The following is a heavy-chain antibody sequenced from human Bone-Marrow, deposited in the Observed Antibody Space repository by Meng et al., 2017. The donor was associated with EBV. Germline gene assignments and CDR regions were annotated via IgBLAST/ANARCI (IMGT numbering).Heavy chain of an antibody. CDR3: ARDRHPRAFDY. Sequence: QLGESGGCLILPGGSLRLSCAASGFTVSSNYMSWVRQAPGRGLEWVSVIYSDGSTYYADSVRGRFTISRDDSKNTLYLQMNSLRAEDTAVYYCARDRHPRAFDYWGQGTLVTVSS. CDR2: IYSDGST. V-gene: IGHV3-53*01. CDR1: GFTVSSNY. J-gene: IGHJ4*02.